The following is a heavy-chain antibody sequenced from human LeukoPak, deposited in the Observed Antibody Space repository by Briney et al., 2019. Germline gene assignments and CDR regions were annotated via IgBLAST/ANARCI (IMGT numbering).Heavy chain of an antibody. CDR3: ARLVWLGESPGSWFDS. J-gene: IGHJ5*01. CDR2: IQYSGST. V-gene: IGHV4-59*11. D-gene: IGHD3-10*01. CDR1: GGSITSHF. Sequence: SETLSLTCSVSGGSITSHFWSWIRQPPGKGLEWIGYIQYSGSTNYNPSLKSRVTISPDTSKKQLFLKLNSVTAADTAVYYCARLVWLGESPGSWFDSWGQGTLVTVSS.